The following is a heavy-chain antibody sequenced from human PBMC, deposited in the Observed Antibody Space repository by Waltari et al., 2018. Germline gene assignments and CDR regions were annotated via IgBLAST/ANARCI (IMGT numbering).Heavy chain of an antibody. CDR3: ARDTNYGSGSRSGGDWFDP. Sequence: EMQLVESGGGLVKPGGSLRLSCAASGFTFSSYSMNWVRQAPGKGLEWVSSIASDNSYIYYADSVKGRFTISRDNAKNSLYLQMNSLTVEDTALYYCARDTNYGSGSRSGGDWFDPWGQGTLVTVSS. V-gene: IGHV3-21*06. D-gene: IGHD3-10*01. CDR1: GFTFSSYS. CDR2: IASDNSYI. J-gene: IGHJ5*02.